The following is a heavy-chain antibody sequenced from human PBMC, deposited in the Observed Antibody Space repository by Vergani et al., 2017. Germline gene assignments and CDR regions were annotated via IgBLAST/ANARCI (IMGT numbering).Heavy chain of an antibody. CDR2: ISFDGTNE. D-gene: IGHD2-2*02. CDR1: GFALNRHA. Sequence: QVQSVESGGGVVQPGTSLRLSRVVSGFALNRHAMYWVRQAPGKGLEWVVGISFDGTNEYYPDLVKGRFTISRDIAKNTLYLQVRSLRLEDTGVYHCVRDRGLCAGGRCYTEAWDYWGQGTPVTVSS. J-gene: IGHJ4*02. V-gene: IGHV3-30-3*01. CDR3: VRDRGLCAGGRCYTEAWDY.